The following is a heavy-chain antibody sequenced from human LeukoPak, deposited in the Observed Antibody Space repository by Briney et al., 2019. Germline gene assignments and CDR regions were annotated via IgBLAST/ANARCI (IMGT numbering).Heavy chain of an antibody. J-gene: IGHJ6*03. CDR1: GFPFSPFA. Sequence: GGSLRLSCAASGFPFSPFAMGWARQAPGKGPEWVSGISGAGTINYADSVKGRFTISRDNSMNKVFLQMNSLRAEDTAVYYCASDYPYYYYYLDVWGKGTTVTVSS. V-gene: IGHV3-23*01. D-gene: IGHD4-11*01. CDR3: ASDYPYYYYYLDV. CDR2: ISGAGTI.